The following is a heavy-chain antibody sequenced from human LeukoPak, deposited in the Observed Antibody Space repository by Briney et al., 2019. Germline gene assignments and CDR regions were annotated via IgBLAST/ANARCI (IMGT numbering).Heavy chain of an antibody. D-gene: IGHD5-12*01. V-gene: IGHV4-59*01. CDR1: GGSISSTY. CDR3: ARDLRGYDSFDC. Sequence: SETLSLTCTVSGGSISSTYWSWIRQPPGKGLEWIGYISYSGSTNYNPSLEGRVTISADTSKNQFSLKLSSVTAADTAVYYCARDLRGYDSFDCWGQGTLVTVSS. J-gene: IGHJ4*02. CDR2: ISYSGST.